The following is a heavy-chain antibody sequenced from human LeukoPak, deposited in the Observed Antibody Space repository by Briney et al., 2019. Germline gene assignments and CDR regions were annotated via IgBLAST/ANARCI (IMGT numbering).Heavy chain of an antibody. J-gene: IGHJ4*02. CDR3: TRVTPIFLAHY. CDR1: GFTFSSYW. Sequence: AGGSLRLSCAASGFTFSSYWMSWVRQAPGKGLEWVANIKQDGSEKYYVDSVKGRFTISRDNAKNSLYLQMNSLRAEDTAVYYCTRVTPIFLAHYWGQGTLVTVSS. D-gene: IGHD3-9*01. V-gene: IGHV3-7*03. CDR2: IKQDGSEK.